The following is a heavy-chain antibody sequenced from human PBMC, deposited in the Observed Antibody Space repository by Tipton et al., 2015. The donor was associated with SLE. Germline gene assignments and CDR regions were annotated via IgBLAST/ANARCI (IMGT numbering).Heavy chain of an antibody. Sequence: SLRLPCAASGFTVSSNYMSWVRQAPGKGLEWVSVIYSGGSTYYADSVKGRFTISRDNSKNTLYLQMNSLRAEDTAVYYCARDSRPSYYGMDVWGQGTTVTVSS. CDR3: ARDSRPSYYGMDV. V-gene: IGHV3-66*01. J-gene: IGHJ6*02. CDR1: GFTVSSNY. CDR2: IYSGGST.